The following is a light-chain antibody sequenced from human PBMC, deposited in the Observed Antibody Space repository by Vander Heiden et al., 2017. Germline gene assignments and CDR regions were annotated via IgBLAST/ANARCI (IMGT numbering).Light chain of an antibody. CDR1: SSHSPYA. Sequence: QLVLTQSPSASASRGASVKLTCTLSSSHSPYALASRQHQPEKAPRYLMKFNSDGSHITGDGIPDCFSGSSSGAARDLTISSLQSEDEADYYCQTWGTGIQVFGGGTKLTVL. J-gene: IGLJ2*01. V-gene: IGLV4-69*01. CDR3: QTWGTGIQV. CDR2: FNSDGSH.